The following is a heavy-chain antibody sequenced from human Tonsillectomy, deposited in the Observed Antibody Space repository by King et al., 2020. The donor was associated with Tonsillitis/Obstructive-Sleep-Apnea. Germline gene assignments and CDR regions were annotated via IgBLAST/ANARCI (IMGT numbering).Heavy chain of an antibody. J-gene: IGHJ3*02. Sequence: QLVQSGAEVKKPGSSVKVSCKASGGTLSSYAISWVRQAPGQGLEWMGGSIPLFVTANYDQEFRGRVTFTADESTSTAYMELGSLRSEDTAVYYCARDRYCSGGSCKVAFDIWGQGTMVTVSS. V-gene: IGHV1-69*12. CDR3: ARDRYCSGGSCKVAFDI. CDR2: SIPLFVTA. CDR1: GGTLSSYA. D-gene: IGHD2-15*01.